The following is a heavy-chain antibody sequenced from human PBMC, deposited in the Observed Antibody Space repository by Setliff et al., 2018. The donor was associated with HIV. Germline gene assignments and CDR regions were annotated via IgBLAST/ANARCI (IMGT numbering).Heavy chain of an antibody. CDR2: VHPVDSDV. D-gene: IGHD3-22*01. CDR1: GYIFTGYW. Sequence: GESLKISCQGSGYIFTGYWVGWVRQMAGKGLEWMGMVHPVDSDVRYSPSFEGQVTISADKSTSTAYLQWTGLKASDPAMYYCARIGDTSGYYFYIFDLWGQGTMVTVSS. V-gene: IGHV5-51*01. J-gene: IGHJ3*01. CDR3: ARIGDTSGYYFYIFDL.